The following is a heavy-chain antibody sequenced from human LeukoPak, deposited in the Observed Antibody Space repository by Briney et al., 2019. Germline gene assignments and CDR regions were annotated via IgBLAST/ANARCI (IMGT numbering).Heavy chain of an antibody. CDR1: GYSFTSYW. D-gene: IGHD3-3*01. CDR3: ARQGPPYYDFWSAGFDY. CDR2: IYPGDSDT. J-gene: IGHJ4*02. V-gene: IGHV5-51*01. Sequence: GASLKISCKGSGYSFTSYWIGWVRQMPGKGLEWMGIIYPGDSDTRYSPSFQGQVTISADKSISTAYLQWSSLKASDTAMYYCARQGPPYYDFWSAGFDYWGQGTLVTVSS.